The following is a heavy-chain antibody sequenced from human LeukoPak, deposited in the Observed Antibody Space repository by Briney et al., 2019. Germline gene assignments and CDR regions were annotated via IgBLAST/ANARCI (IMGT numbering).Heavy chain of an antibody. D-gene: IGHD3-10*01. V-gene: IGHV4-34*01. CDR3: ARDSGTTGEVKFDP. J-gene: IGHJ5*02. CDR2: INHSGST. Sequence: TSETLSLTCAVYGGSFSGYYWSWIRQPPGKGLEWIGEINHSGSTNYNPSLKSRVTMSVDTSKNKFSLKLSSVTAADTAVYYCARDSGTTGEVKFDPWGQGTLVTVSS. CDR1: GGSFSGYY.